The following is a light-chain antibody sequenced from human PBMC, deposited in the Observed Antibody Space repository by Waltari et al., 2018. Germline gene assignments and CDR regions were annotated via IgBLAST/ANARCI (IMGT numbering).Light chain of an antibody. CDR3: AAWDDSLSGWV. V-gene: IGLV1-44*01. Sequence: SVLTQPPSASGTPGQRVTLSCSGGYSNLQTKALNWYRQLPGTAPKLLIYTNNQRPSGVPDRFSASKSGTSASLAISGLQSEDEAHYYCAAWDDSLSGWVFGGGTKLTVL. CDR2: TNN. J-gene: IGLJ3*02. CDR1: YSNLQTKA.